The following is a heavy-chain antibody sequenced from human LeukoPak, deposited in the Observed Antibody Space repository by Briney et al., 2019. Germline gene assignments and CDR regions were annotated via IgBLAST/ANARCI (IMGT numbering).Heavy chain of an antibody. V-gene: IGHV3-23*01. CDR1: GSTFSSYA. CDR3: AKNPRRAFYGSGSHTSLPGTRADY. J-gene: IGHJ4*02. D-gene: IGHD3-10*01. Sequence: GGSLRLSCAASGSTFSSYAMSCVRQAPGKGLEWVSAISGSGGSTYYADSVKGRFTISRDNSKNTLYLQMNSLRAEDTAVYYCAKNPRRAFYGSGSHTSLPGTRADYWGQGSLITVSP. CDR2: ISGSGGST.